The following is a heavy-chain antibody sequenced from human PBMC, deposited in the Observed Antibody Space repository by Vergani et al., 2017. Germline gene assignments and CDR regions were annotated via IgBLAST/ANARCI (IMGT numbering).Heavy chain of an antibody. V-gene: IGHV3-64*04. Sequence: VQLVESGGGLVQPGGSLRLSCSASGFTFSSYAMHWVRQAPGKGLEYVSAISSNGGSTYYADSVKGRFTISRDNSKNTLYLQMNSLRAEDTAVYYCARVGIQGGSYYYYMDVWGKGTTVTVSS. J-gene: IGHJ6*03. CDR2: ISSNGGST. CDR1: GFTFSSYA. CDR3: ARVGIQGGSYYYYMDV. D-gene: IGHD5-18*01.